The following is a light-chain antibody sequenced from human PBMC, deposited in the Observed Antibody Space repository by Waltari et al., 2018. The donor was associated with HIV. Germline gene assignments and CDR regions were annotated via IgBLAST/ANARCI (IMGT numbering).Light chain of an antibody. CDR3: QQYYDTPYT. CDR2: WAS. J-gene: IGKJ2*01. Sequence: DIVMTQSPDSLAVSLGERATINCKSSQSILSTAGNGHYLAWYQQRPGQAPNLLIYWASTRESGVPDRFSGSGSGTDFTLTISSLQAEDVAVYYCQQYYDTPYTFGQGTKLDI. V-gene: IGKV4-1*01. CDR1: QSILSTAGNGHY.